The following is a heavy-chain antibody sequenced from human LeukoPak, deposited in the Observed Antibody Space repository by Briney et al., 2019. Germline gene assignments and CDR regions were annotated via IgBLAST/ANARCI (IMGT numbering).Heavy chain of an antibody. Sequence: PGGSLRLSCAGSGLTGNSNYMTWVRQAPGKGLGCGSVIYSDGKTYRADSVKGRFTISRDNYKKTVYLQMNSLRPEDPAVYYCTRVDTGRGGGWVPFEYWGQGTLVTVSS. CDR2: IYSDGKT. CDR3: TRVDTGRGGGWVPFEY. D-gene: IGHD3-10*01. V-gene: IGHV3-66*02. CDR1: GLTGNSNY. J-gene: IGHJ4*02.